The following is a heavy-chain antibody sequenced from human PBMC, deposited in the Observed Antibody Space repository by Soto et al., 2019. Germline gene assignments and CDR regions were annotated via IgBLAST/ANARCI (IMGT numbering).Heavy chain of an antibody. D-gene: IGHD3-10*01. V-gene: IGHV3-74*01. CDR3: ARGIFGSGTANDY. J-gene: IGHJ4*02. CDR2: INGDGSGT. CDR1: GLTFSGSW. Sequence: EVQLVESGGGLVQPGGSLRLSCAASGLTFSGSWMHWVAQPPGKGLVWVSRINGDGSGTSYADFVKGRFTISRDDAKNTLFLQMNGLRAEDTAVYYCARGIFGSGTANDYWGQGTLVTVSS.